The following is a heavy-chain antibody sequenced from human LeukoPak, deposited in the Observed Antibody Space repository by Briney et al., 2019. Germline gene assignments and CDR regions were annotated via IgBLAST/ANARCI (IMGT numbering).Heavy chain of an antibody. D-gene: IGHD1-1*01. CDR2: ISGSGGST. V-gene: IGHV3-23*01. Sequence: PGGSLRPSCAVSGFTFSSYAMSWFRQAPGKGLEWVSGISGSGGSTSYADSVRGRFTISRDNSKNTLYVQMNGLRAEDTAVYYCATAGGFYSDYWGQGTLVTVSS. CDR3: ATAGGFYSDY. J-gene: IGHJ4*02. CDR1: GFTFSSYA.